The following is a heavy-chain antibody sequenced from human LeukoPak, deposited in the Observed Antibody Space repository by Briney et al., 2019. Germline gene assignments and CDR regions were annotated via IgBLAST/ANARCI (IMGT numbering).Heavy chain of an antibody. CDR3: ASIISGYSLNFDF. CDR2: IYYRGNT. V-gene: IGHV4-39*01. J-gene: IGHJ4*02. Sequence: PSETLSLTCTVSRGSISSSTNYWGWIRRPPGKGLERIGSIYYRGNTYYNPSLNSRVTISVDTSKNQFSLMLSSVTAADTAIYYCASIISGYSLNFDFWGQGTLVTVSS. D-gene: IGHD4-23*01. CDR1: RGSISSSTNY.